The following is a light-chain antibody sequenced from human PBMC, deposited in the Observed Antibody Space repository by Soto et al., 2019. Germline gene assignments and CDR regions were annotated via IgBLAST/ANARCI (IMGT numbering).Light chain of an antibody. V-gene: IGKV3-15*01. CDR1: QSVSSN. Sequence: EIVMTQSPGTLSLSPGERATLSCRASQSVSSNLAWYQQKPGQAPRLLIYGASTRATGIPARFSGSGSGTEFTLTISSLQSEDFAVYYCQQYINRLTFGGGTKVDIK. CDR3: QQYINRLT. CDR2: GAS. J-gene: IGKJ4*01.